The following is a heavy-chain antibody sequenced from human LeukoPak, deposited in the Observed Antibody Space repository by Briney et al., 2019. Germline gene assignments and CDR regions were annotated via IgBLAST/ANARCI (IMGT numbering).Heavy chain of an antibody. V-gene: IGHV3-21*01. CDR1: GFTFSTYS. J-gene: IGHJ6*02. CDR3: AKDRRHYYYGMDV. CDR2: ITSSSSYI. Sequence: GGSLRLSCAASGFTFSTYSMNWVRQAPGKGLEWVSSITSSSSYIYYADSVKGRFTISRDNSKNTLYLQMNSLRAEDTAVYYCAKDRRHYYYGMDVWGQGTTVTVSS.